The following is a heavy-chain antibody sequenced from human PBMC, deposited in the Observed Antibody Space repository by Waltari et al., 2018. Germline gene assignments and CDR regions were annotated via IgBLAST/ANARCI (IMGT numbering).Heavy chain of an antibody. CDR2: ISGSGGST. CDR1: GFSFYTCA. Sequence: EVQLVESGGGFLQPGGSLRLSCTASGFSFYTCAMIWVRQAPGKGLEWVSAISGSGGSTYYEDSVKGRFTISRDNSKNTLYLQMNNLSAEDTALYYCTKGATVTSATKYYYMDVWGKGTTVTVSS. J-gene: IGHJ6*03. V-gene: IGHV3-23*04. CDR3: TKGATVTSATKYYYMDV. D-gene: IGHD4-17*01.